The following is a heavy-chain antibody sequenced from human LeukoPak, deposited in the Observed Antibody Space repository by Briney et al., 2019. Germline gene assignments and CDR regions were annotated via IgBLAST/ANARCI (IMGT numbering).Heavy chain of an antibody. J-gene: IGHJ4*02. Sequence: SQTLSLTCAISGDSVSSNSAAWNWIRQSPSRGLEWLGGTYYRSKWYNDYAVSVKSRITINPDTSKNQFSLQLNSVTPEDTAVYYCARGYGSGSYYNGVYDYWGQGTLVTVSS. D-gene: IGHD3-10*01. CDR1: GDSVSSNSAA. CDR2: TYYRSKWYN. V-gene: IGHV6-1*01. CDR3: ARGYGSGSYYNGVYDY.